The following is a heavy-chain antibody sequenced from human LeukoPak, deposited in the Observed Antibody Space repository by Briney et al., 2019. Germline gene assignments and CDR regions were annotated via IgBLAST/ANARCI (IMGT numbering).Heavy chain of an antibody. Sequence: QPGGSLRLSCAASGFTFSSYCMSWARQAPGKGLEWVANIKQDGSEKYYVDSVKGRFTISRDNAKNSLYLQMNSLRAEDTAVYYCARDPPRGRFPDYWGQGTLVTVSS. D-gene: IGHD3-10*01. J-gene: IGHJ4*02. V-gene: IGHV3-7*01. CDR3: ARDPPRGRFPDY. CDR1: GFTFSSYC. CDR2: IKQDGSEK.